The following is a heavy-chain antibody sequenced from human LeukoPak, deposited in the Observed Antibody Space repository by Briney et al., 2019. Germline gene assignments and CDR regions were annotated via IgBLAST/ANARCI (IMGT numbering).Heavy chain of an antibody. J-gene: IGHJ4*02. CDR2: ISGGGTT. CDR1: GFTVSSNY. V-gene: IGHV3-53*01. D-gene: IGHD6-13*01. CDR3: ARGPGYISGWYYFDY. Sequence: GGSLGLSCAASGFTVSSNYMSWVRQAPGKGLEWVSVISGGGTTYYADSVKGRFTISRDNFKHTLFLQMNSLRAEDTAVYYCARGPGYISGWYYFDYWGQGTLVTVS.